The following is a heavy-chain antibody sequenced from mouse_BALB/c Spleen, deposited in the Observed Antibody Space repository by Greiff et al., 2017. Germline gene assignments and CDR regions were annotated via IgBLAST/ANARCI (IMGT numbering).Heavy chain of an antibody. CDR2: ISYSGST. CDR3: ARSYYGSSAFAY. J-gene: IGHJ3*01. D-gene: IGHD1-1*01. V-gene: IGHV3-2*02. Sequence: EVQLVESGPGLVKPSQSLSLTCTVTGYSITSDYAWNWIRQFPGNKLEWMGYISYSGSTSYNPSLKSRISITRDTSKNQFFLQLNSVTTEDTATYYCARSYYGSSAFAYWGQGTLVTVSA. CDR1: GYSITSDYA.